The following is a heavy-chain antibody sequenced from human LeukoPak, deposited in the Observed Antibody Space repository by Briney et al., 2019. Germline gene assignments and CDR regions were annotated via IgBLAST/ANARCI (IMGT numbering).Heavy chain of an antibody. Sequence: GGSLRLSCAASGFTFNSYSINWVRQAPGKGLEWVSYISSSSSTIYYADSVKGRFTISRDNAKNSLYLQMNSLRAEDTAVYYCVRTLQKIFGIMEGGSFDYWGQGNLVTVSS. CDR3: VRTLQKIFGIMEGGSFDY. CDR2: ISSSSSTI. V-gene: IGHV3-48*01. D-gene: IGHD3-3*01. CDR1: GFTFNSYS. J-gene: IGHJ4*02.